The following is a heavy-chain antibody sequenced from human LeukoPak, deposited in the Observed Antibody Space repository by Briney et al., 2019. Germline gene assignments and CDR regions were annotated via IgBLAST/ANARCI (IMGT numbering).Heavy chain of an antibody. J-gene: IGHJ4*01. V-gene: IGHV3-74*01. CDR1: GFTFSPSW. D-gene: IGHD3-10*01. CDR3: LYYGGSPFEDY. CDR2: IKSDGSIT. Sequence: GGSLRLSCEASGFTFSPSWMHWVRQVPGTGLVWVSRIKSDGSITTYADSVNGRFTIYRDNAKNTLYLQMNSLRRDDTAVYYCLYYGGSPFEDYWGHGTLGTVSS.